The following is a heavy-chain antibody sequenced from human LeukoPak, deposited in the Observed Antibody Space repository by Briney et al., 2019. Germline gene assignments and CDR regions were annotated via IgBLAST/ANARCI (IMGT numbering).Heavy chain of an antibody. Sequence: PGGSLRLSCAASGFTFSDYYMSWIRQAPGKGLEWVSYISSSGNTIYYADSVKGRFTISRDNAKNSLYVPMNSLRAEDTAVYYCARGVSGYSYGSRFDYWGQGTLVTVSS. V-gene: IGHV3-11*01. CDR3: ARGVSGYSYGSRFDY. CDR2: ISSSGNTI. CDR1: GFTFSDYY. D-gene: IGHD5-18*01. J-gene: IGHJ4*02.